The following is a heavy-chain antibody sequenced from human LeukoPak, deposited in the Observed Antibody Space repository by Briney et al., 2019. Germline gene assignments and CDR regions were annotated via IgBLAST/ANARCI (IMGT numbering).Heavy chain of an antibody. CDR2: INSDGSST. J-gene: IGHJ5*02. D-gene: IGHD2-15*01. Sequence: GGSLRLSCAAPGFTFSSYWMHWVRQAPGKGLVWVSRINSDGSSTSYADSVKGRFTISRDNAKNTLYLQMNSLRAEDTAVYYCARAVVAATGWFDPWGQGTLVTVSS. CDR1: GFTFSSYW. V-gene: IGHV3-74*01. CDR3: ARAVVAATGWFDP.